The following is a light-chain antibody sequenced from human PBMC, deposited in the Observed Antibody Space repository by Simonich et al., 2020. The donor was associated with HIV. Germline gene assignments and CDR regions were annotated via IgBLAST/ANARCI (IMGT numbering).Light chain of an antibody. CDR2: GAS. Sequence: EIVLTQSPGTLSLSPGERATLSCRASQSLSSNYLAWYQQKPGLAPRLLIYGASSRITGIPDRFSGSGSGTDFTLTISRLEPEDFAVYYCQQYVSSPVTFGPGTTVDIK. CDR3: QQYVSSPVT. J-gene: IGKJ3*01. V-gene: IGKV3-20*01. CDR1: QSLSSNY.